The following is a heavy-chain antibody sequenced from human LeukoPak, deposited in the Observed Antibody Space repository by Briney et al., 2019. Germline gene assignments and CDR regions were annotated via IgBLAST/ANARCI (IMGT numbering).Heavy chain of an antibody. J-gene: IGHJ3*02. V-gene: IGHV5-51*01. D-gene: IGHD5-24*01. Sequence: GESLKISCKGSGYSFTSYWIGWVRQMPGKGLEWMGNIYPGDSDTRYSPSFQGQVTMSADKSISTAYLQWSSLKASDTAMYYCARRGRWLQNAFDIWGQGTMVTVSS. CDR1: GYSFTSYW. CDR2: IYPGDSDT. CDR3: ARRGRWLQNAFDI.